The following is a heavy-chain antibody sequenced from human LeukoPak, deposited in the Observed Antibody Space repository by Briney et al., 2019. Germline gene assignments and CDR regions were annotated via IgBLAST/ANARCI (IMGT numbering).Heavy chain of an antibody. D-gene: IGHD5-12*01. V-gene: IGHV4-4*09. CDR2: IYTSGST. CDR3: ARHSGCGYDLTWFDP. CDR1: GGSLSSYY. Sequence: SETLSLTCTGSGGSLSSYYWSWIRQPPGKGLEWIGYIYTSGSTNYNPSLKSRVTISVDTSTNQFSQKLSSVPAADTAVYYCARHSGCGYDLTWFDPWGQGTRVTVSS. J-gene: IGHJ5*02.